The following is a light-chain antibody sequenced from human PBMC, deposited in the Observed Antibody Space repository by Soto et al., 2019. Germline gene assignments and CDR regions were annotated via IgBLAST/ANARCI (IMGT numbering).Light chain of an antibody. CDR1: QSVSSSY. J-gene: IGKJ2*01. V-gene: IGKV3-20*01. Sequence: EIVLTQSPGTLSLSPGERATLSCRASQSVSSSYLAWYQQKPGQAPRLLIYAASSRATGIPDRFSGSGSGTDFTLTISRLEPEDFSVYYCQQYDSSPMYTFGHGTKLEIK. CDR3: QQYDSSPMYT. CDR2: AAS.